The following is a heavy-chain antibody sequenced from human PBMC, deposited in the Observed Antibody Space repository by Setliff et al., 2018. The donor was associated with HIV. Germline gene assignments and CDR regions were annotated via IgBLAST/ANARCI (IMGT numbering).Heavy chain of an antibody. CDR1: GYSFTSYW. D-gene: IGHD1-20*01. V-gene: IGHV5-51*01. Sequence: GESLKISCKGSGYSFTSYWIGWVRQMPGKGLEWMGIIHPGDSNTRYSPSFQGQVTISADKSISTAYLQWSSLKALDTAMYYCASSITVAAGRSHYYYAMDVWGQGTTVTVSS. J-gene: IGHJ6*02. CDR2: IHPGDSNT. CDR3: ASSITVAAGRSHYYYAMDV.